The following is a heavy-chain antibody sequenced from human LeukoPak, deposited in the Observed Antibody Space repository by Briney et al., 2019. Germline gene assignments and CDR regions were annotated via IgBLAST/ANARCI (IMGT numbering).Heavy chain of an antibody. J-gene: IGHJ5*02. CDR3: ARGRVVVVTAIPNWFDP. D-gene: IGHD2-21*02. CDR2: IYYSGST. V-gene: IGHV4-31*03. CDR1: GGSISSGGYY. Sequence: SETLSLTCTVSGGSISSGGYYWSWIRQHPGKGLEWIGYIYYSGSTYYNPSLKSRVTISVDTSKNQFSLKLSSVTAADTAVYYCARGRVVVVTAIPNWFDPWGQGTLVTVSS.